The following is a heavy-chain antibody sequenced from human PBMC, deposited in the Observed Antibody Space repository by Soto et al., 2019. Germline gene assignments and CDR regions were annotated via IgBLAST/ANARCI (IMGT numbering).Heavy chain of an antibody. CDR2: ISAYNGNT. D-gene: IGHD3-16*01. CDR3: ARSTMDYGYGGGSYRMAHWLDP. Sequence: AWKATCKASVYTYTRSGISWVLQAPGHGLAWMGWISAYNGNTNYAQKLQGRVTMTTDTSTSTAYMELRSLRSDDTAVYYRARSTMDYGYGGGSYRMAHWLDPWGQGT. J-gene: IGHJ5*01. V-gene: IGHV1-18*01. CDR1: VYTYTRSG.